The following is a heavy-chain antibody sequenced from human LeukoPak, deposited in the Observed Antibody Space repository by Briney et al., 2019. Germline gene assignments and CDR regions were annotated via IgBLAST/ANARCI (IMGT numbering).Heavy chain of an antibody. Sequence: ASVKVSCKASGYTFTGYYMHWVRQAPGQGLEWMGWINPNSGGTNYAQKFQGRVTMTRDTSISTAYMELSRLRSDDTAVYYCARVLSYCSSTSCQGANDYWGQGTLVTVSS. CDR1: GYTFTGYY. CDR2: INPNSGGT. D-gene: IGHD2-2*01. V-gene: IGHV1-2*02. J-gene: IGHJ4*02. CDR3: ARVLSYCSSTSCQGANDY.